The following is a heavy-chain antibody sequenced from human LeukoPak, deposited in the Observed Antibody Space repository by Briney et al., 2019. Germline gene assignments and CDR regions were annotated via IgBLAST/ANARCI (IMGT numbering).Heavy chain of an antibody. CDR3: AKSGGSCSGGSCYYYYYYMDV. V-gene: IGHV3-23*01. J-gene: IGHJ6*03. CDR2: ISGSGGST. D-gene: IGHD2-15*01. Sequence: GGSLRLXCAASGFTFSSYASSWVRRAPGKGLEWVSTISGSGGSTYYADSVKGRFTISRDNSKNTLYLQMNSPRAEDTAVYYCAKSGGSCSGGSCYYYYYYMDVWGKGTTVTVSS. CDR1: GFTFSSYA.